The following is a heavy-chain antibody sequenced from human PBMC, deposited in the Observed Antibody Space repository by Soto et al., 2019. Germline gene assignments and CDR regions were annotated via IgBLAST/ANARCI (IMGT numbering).Heavy chain of an antibody. CDR2: ISYDGSNK. D-gene: IGHD3-10*01. V-gene: IGHV3-30*18. CDR1: GFTFSSYG. CDR3: AKEGGSGPLYYYGMDV. J-gene: IGHJ6*02. Sequence: LRLSCAASGFTFSSYGMHWVRQAPGKGLEWVAVISYDGSNKYYADSVKGRFTISRDNSKNTLYLQMNSLRAEDTAVYYCAKEGGSGPLYYYGMDVWGQGTTVTVSS.